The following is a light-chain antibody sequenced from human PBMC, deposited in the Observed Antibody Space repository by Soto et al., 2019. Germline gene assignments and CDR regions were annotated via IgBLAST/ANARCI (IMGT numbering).Light chain of an antibody. CDR2: EGS. V-gene: IGLV2-23*01. CDR3: CSYAGSSTVV. Sequence: QSVLTQPASVSGSPGQSITISCTGTSSDVGSYNLVSWYQQHPGKAPKLMIYEGSKRPSGVSNRFSGSKSGNTASLTISGRQAEDEADDYCCSYAGSSTVVFGGGTKVTVL. J-gene: IGLJ2*01. CDR1: SSDVGSYNL.